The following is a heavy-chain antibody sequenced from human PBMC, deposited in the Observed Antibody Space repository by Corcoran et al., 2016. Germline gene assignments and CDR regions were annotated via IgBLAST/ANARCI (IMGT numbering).Heavy chain of an antibody. CDR1: GGSISSGGYY. V-gene: IGHV4-31*03. J-gene: IGHJ3*02. CDR3: ARGSDELDYYDSSGRGGFSDAFDI. Sequence: VQLQESGPGLVKPSQTLSLICTVSGGSISSGGYYWSWIRQLPGKGLEWIGYIHYSGSAYYNPSLKSRVTISVDTSKNQFSLKLSSVTAADTAVYYCARGSDELDYYDSSGRGGFSDAFDIWGQGTMVTVSS. CDR2: IHYSGSA. D-gene: IGHD3-22*01.